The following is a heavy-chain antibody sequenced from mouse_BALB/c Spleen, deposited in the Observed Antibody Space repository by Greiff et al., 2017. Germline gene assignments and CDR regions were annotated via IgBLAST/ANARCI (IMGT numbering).Heavy chain of an antibody. D-gene: IGHD2-1*01. Sequence: LQQPGSELVRPGASVKLSCKASGYTFTSYWMHWVKQRPGQGLEWIGNIYPGSGSTNYDEKFKSKATLTVDTSSSTAYMQLSSLTSEDSAVYYCTSPPYGNYAMDYWGQGTSVTVSS. CDR3: TSPPYGNYAMDY. J-gene: IGHJ4*01. CDR1: GYTFTSYW. V-gene: IGHV1S22*01. CDR2: IYPGSGST.